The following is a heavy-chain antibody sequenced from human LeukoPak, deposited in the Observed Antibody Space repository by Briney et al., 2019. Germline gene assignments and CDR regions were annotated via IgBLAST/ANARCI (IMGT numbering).Heavy chain of an antibody. J-gene: IGHJ4*02. D-gene: IGHD5-24*01. CDR2: IYSGGST. Sequence: PGGPLRLSCAASGFTVRSNYMSWVRQAPGKGLEWVTVIYSGGSTYYADSVKGRFTISRDNSKNTLYLQMNSLRAEDTAVYYCARGGGRGGYNSGYWGQGTLVTVSS. V-gene: IGHV3-53*01. CDR3: ARGGGRGGYNSGY. CDR1: GFTVRSNY.